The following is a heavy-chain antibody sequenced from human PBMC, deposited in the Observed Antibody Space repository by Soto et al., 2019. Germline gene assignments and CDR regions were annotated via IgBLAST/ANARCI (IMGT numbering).Heavy chain of an antibody. CDR1: GFMFSSYA. CDR2: ISGSGSDT. CDR3: AKDTFSSSWDNLRKFDAFEM. J-gene: IGHJ3*02. V-gene: IGHV3-23*01. D-gene: IGHD6-13*01. Sequence: GGSLRLSCAASGFMFSSYAMAWVRQAPGKGLEWVSSISGSGSDTDYADSVKGRFTISRDKSKNTLYLQMSSLRGEDTAVYYCAKDTFSSSWDNLRKFDAFEMWGQGTMVTVSS.